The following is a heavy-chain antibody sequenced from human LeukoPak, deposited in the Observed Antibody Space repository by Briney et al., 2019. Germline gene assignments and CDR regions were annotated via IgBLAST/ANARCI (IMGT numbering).Heavy chain of an antibody. CDR2: IYSAGAT. CDR3: ARIEWERLGRAFDI. CDR1: GFTVSDNY. D-gene: IGHD1-26*01. V-gene: IGHV3-53*01. J-gene: IGHJ3*02. Sequence: GGYLRLSCAASGFTVSDNYMTWFRKAPGKGLEWVSSIYSAGATHYAESVKGRFTISRDNSKNTLYLQMNSLRAEDMAVYYCARIEWERLGRAFDIWGQGTMVTVSS.